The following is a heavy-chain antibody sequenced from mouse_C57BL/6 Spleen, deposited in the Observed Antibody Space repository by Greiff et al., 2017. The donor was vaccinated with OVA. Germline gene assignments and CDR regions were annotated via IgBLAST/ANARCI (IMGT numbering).Heavy chain of an antibody. CDR1: GYTFTSYD. CDR2: IYPSAGST. J-gene: IGHJ2*01. D-gene: IGHD2-5*01. V-gene: IGHV1-85*01. Sequence: VKLMESGPELVKPGASVKLSCKASGYTFTSYDINWVKQRPGQGLEWIGWIYPSAGSTKYNEKFKGKATLTVDTSSSTAYMELHSLTSEDAAVYFCASEDSNYGYWGQGTTLTVSS. CDR3: ASEDSNYGY.